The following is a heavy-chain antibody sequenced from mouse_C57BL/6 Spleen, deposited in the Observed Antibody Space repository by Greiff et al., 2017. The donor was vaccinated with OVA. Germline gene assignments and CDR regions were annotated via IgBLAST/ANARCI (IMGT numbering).Heavy chain of an antibody. CDR2: IDPETGGT. J-gene: IGHJ2*01. CDR3: TRSIATVVAGDFDY. Sequence: QVQLKESGAELVRPGASVTLSCKASGYTFTDYEMHWVKQTPVHGLEWIGAIDPETGGTAYNQKFKGKAILTADKSSSTAYMELRSLTSEDSAVYYCTRSIATVVAGDFDYWGQGTTLTVSS. CDR1: GYTFTDYE. D-gene: IGHD1-1*01. V-gene: IGHV1-15*01.